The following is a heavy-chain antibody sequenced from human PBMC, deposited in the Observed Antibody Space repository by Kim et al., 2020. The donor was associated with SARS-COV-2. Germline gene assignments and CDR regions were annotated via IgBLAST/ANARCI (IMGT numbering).Heavy chain of an antibody. CDR3: SRDLDV. J-gene: IGHJ6*04. V-gene: IGHV3-7*01. Sequence: KQKGSGKYYGDSVKGRFTVSMDNAENSLYLQMNSLRAEDTAVYYCSRDLDVWGKGAAVTVSS. CDR2: KQKGSGK.